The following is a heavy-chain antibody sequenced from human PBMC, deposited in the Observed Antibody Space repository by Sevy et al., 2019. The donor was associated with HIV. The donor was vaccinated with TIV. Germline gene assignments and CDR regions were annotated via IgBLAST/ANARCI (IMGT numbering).Heavy chain of an antibody. V-gene: IGHV3-20*04. D-gene: IGHD2-21*02. CDR1: GFTFDDYS. CDR2: INWDGSST. Sequence: GGSLRLSCAASGFTFDDYSMSWVRQAPGKGLEWVSGINWDGSSTGYADSVKGRFTISRDNVKNSLHLQMTSLRAEDTAFYYCAREKSCGGACYHFDHWGQGTLVTVSS. CDR3: AREKSCGGACYHFDH. J-gene: IGHJ4*02.